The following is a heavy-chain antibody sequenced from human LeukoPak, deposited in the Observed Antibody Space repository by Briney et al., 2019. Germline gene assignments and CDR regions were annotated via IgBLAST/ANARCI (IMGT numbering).Heavy chain of an antibody. D-gene: IGHD3-10*01. V-gene: IGHV3-23*01. J-gene: IGHJ4*02. CDR2: ISGDGVHT. CDR3: AKNYASGNAFFDY. Sequence: GRSLRLSCAASGFKFSDYGMYWVRQAPGKGPEWVSAISGDGVHTFYTDSVKGRFTISRDNARNTLYLQMSSLRAEDTAMYYCAKNYASGNAFFDYWGQGALVTVSS. CDR1: GFKFSDYG.